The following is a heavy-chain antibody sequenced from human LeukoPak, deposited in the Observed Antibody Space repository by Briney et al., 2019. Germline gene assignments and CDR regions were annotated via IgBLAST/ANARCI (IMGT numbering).Heavy chain of an antibody. Sequence: ASVNVSCKASGGTFSSYAISWVRQAPGQGRDWMGGIIPIFGTANYAQKFQGRVTITADESTRTAYMELSSLRSEDTAVYYCARGSQGWYYDFWSGYYAFDYWGQGTLVTVSS. V-gene: IGHV1-69*01. D-gene: IGHD3-3*01. CDR1: GGTFSSYA. CDR2: IIPIFGTA. J-gene: IGHJ4*02. CDR3: ARGSQGWYYDFWSGYYAFDY.